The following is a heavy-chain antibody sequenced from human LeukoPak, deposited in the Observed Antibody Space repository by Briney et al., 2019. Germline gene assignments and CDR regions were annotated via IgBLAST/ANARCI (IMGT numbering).Heavy chain of an antibody. V-gene: IGHV1-2*02. D-gene: IGHD2-2*01. J-gene: IGHJ5*02. CDR3: AFLVPELLWGWFDP. CDR2: INPNSGGT. Sequence: ASVKVSCKASGGTFSSYAISWVRQAPGQGLEWMGWINPNSGGTNYAQKFQGRVTMTRDTSISTAYMELSRLRSDDTAVYYCAFLVPELLWGWFDPWGQGTLVTVSS. CDR1: GGTFSSYA.